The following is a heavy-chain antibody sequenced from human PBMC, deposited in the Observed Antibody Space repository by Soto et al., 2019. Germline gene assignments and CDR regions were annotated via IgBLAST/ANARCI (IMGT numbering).Heavy chain of an antibody. V-gene: IGHV1-18*01. CDR1: GYTFTSYG. CDR2: ISAYNGNT. D-gene: IGHD6-19*01. Sequence: ASVKVSCKASGYTFTSYGISWVRQAPGQRLKWMGWISAYNGNTNYAQKNQSRVTMTTDTSTSTAYIELRSLRSDDTAVYYCARDGDSSGWTTTYYYYYGMDVWGQGTTVTFSS. CDR3: ARDGDSSGWTTTYYYYYGMDV. J-gene: IGHJ6*02.